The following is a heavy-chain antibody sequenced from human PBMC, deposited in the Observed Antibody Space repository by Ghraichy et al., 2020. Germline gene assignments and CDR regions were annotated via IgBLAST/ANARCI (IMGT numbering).Heavy chain of an antibody. D-gene: IGHD6-19*01. J-gene: IGHJ4*02. V-gene: IGHV1-46*03. CDR3: TRDHQWLNAFDY. Sequence: ASVKVSCKASGYTFTSYYLHWVRQAPGQGLEWMGVINPSGGSRDYAQNFQGRVSMTRDTSTSTVYMELSSLRSEDTAVYYCTRDHQWLNAFDYWGQGTLVPVSS. CDR2: INPSGGSR. CDR1: GYTFTSYY.